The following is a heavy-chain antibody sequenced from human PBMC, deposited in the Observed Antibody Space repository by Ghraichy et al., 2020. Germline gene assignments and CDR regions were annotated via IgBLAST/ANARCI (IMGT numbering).Heavy chain of an antibody. V-gene: IGHV3-30*04. CDR1: GFTFSNYA. CDR3: ARAGHYGNSRPFDY. Sequence: GGSLRLSCAASGFTFSNYALHWVRQAPGKGLEWVTVISYDGSNKYYADSVKGRFTISRDNSENTLFLQLNSLRAEDTAVYYCARAGHYGNSRPFDYWGQGTLVTVSS. D-gene: IGHD4-17*01. J-gene: IGHJ4*02. CDR2: ISYDGSNK.